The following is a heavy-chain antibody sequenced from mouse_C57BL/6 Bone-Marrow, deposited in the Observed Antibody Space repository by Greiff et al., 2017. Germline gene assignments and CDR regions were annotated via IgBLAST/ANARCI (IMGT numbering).Heavy chain of an antibody. CDR1: GYTFTSYW. J-gene: IGHJ2*01. V-gene: IGHV1-64*01. D-gene: IGHD2-3*01. CDR3: ARSYAGYYVGYFDY. Sequence: QVQLQQPGAELVKPGASVKLSCKASGYTFTSYWMHWVKQRPGQGLEWIGMIHPNSGSTNYNEKFKSKATLTVDKSSSTAYMQLSSLTSEDSAVFYGARSYAGYYVGYFDYWGQGTTLTVSS. CDR2: IHPNSGST.